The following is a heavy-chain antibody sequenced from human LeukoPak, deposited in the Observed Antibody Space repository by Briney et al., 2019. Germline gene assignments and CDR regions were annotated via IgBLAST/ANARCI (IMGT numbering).Heavy chain of an antibody. CDR3: ARVLHSGSSSSWWFDP. Sequence: PGGSLRLSCAASRFTFSDYYMSWIRQAPGKGLEWISYISSSGSTIYYADSVKGRFTISRDNAENSLHLQMNSLRAEDTSVYYCARVLHSGSSSSWWFDPWGQGALVTVSS. V-gene: IGHV3-11*04. D-gene: IGHD6-6*01. CDR2: ISSSGSTI. J-gene: IGHJ5*02. CDR1: RFTFSDYY.